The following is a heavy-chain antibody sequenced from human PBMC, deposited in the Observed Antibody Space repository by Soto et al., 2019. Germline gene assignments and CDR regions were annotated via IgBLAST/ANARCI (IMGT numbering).Heavy chain of an antibody. Sequence: SETLSLTCTVSGGSISSYYWSWIRQPPGKGLEWIGYIYYSGSTNYNPSLKSRVTISVDTSKNQFSLKLSSVTAADTAVYYCARADENLLKTGTMGYFDYWGQGTLVTVSS. CDR2: IYYSGST. CDR3: ARADENLLKTGTMGYFDY. J-gene: IGHJ4*02. V-gene: IGHV4-59*01. CDR1: GGSISSYY. D-gene: IGHD1-7*01.